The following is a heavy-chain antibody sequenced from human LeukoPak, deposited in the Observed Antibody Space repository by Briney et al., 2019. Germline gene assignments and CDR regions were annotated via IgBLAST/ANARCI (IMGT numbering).Heavy chain of an antibody. J-gene: IGHJ6*04. CDR1: GFTFSSYE. Sequence: QPGGSLRLSCAASGFTFSSYEMNWVRQAPGKGLEWVSYISSSGSNIYYADSVKGRFTISRDNAKNSLYLQMNRLRAEDTAVYYCAELGITMIGGVWGKGTTVTISS. CDR3: AELGITMIGGV. CDR2: ISSSGSNI. D-gene: IGHD3-10*02. V-gene: IGHV3-48*03.